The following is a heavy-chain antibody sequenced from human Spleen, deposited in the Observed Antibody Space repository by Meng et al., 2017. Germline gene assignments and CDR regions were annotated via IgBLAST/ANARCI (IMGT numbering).Heavy chain of an antibody. J-gene: IGHJ5*02. V-gene: IGHV4-39*01. CDR1: GGSIRSSGYY. Sequence: QVQLQESGPGLGKPSETLSLTCTVSGGSIRSSGYYWGWVRQPPGKQLEFIGSFFYGRGAYYNPSLQSRVTISVDTSTNQLSLKVISVTAADTAVYYCARLNLGAPFDPWGQGTLVTVSS. D-gene: IGHD3-16*01. CDR2: FFYGRGA. CDR3: ARLNLGAPFDP.